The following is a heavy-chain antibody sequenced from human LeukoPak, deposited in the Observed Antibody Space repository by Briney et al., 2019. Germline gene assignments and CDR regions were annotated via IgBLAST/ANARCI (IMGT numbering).Heavy chain of an antibody. CDR1: GGSISSYY. Sequence: PSETLSLTCTVSGGSISSYYWSWIRQPAGKGLEWIGRIYTSGSTNYNPSLKSRVTMSVDTSKNQFSLKLSSVTAADTAVYYCASGPGPLSHVRFLEWLPIGRDYGMDVWGQGTTVTVSS. D-gene: IGHD3-3*01. CDR3: ASGPGPLSHVRFLEWLPIGRDYGMDV. CDR2: IYTSGST. J-gene: IGHJ6*02. V-gene: IGHV4-4*07.